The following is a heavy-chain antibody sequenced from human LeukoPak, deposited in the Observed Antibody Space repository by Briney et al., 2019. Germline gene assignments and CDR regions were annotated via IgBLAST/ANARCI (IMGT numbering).Heavy chain of an antibody. CDR2: INHSGST. CDR3: ARHVLRSAPGRGSYNY. CDR1: GGSISSSSYY. J-gene: IGHJ4*02. D-gene: IGHD1-26*01. V-gene: IGHV4-39*01. Sequence: SETLSLTCTVSGGSISSSSYYWGWVRQPPGTGLEWLGEINHSGSTNYNPSLKSRVTISVDTSKNQFSLKLSSVTAADTAVYYCARHVLRSAPGRGSYNYWGQGTLVTVSS.